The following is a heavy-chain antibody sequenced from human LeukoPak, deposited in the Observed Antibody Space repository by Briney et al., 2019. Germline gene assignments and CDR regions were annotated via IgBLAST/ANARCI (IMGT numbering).Heavy chain of an antibody. V-gene: IGHV3-66*01. D-gene: IGHD6-19*01. CDR3: AKDRHRGQWLALFDY. J-gene: IGHJ4*02. CDR1: GFTVSSNY. CDR2: IYSGGST. Sequence: GGSLRLSCAASGFTVSSNYMSWVRQAPGKGLEWVSVIYSGGSTYYADSVKGRFTISRDNSKNTLYLQMNSLRAEDTAVYYCAKDRHRGQWLALFDYWGQGTLVTVSS.